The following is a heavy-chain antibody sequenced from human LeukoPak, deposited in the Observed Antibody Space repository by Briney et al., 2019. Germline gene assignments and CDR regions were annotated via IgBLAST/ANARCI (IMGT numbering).Heavy chain of an antibody. V-gene: IGHV3-23*01. CDR1: GFTFSSYA. J-gene: IGHJ4*02. D-gene: IGHD6-19*01. CDR3: AKGGPRSGWYILDS. Sequence: GGSLRLSCAASGFTFSSYAMTWVRQAPGKGLEWVSSISESNGGTYYTDSVKGRLTISRDNFKNTLYLQMNSLRAEDTAIYYCAKGGPRSGWYILDSWGQGTLVTVSS. CDR2: ISESNGGT.